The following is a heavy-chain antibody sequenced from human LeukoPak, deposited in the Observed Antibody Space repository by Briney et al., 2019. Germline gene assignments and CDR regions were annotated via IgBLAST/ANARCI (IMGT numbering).Heavy chain of an antibody. V-gene: IGHV3-11*01. D-gene: IGHD6-13*01. CDR1: GFTFNDYY. Sequence: GGSLRLSCAASGFTFNDYYMSWVRQAPGKGLEWLSNIGGTGSTIYYAASVKGRFIISRDNANSSLFLHMNSLRVEDTAVYYCARDRVTYSSSWFRRGALDVWGQGTTVTVSS. CDR3: ARDRVTYSSSWFRRGALDV. CDR2: IGGTGSTI. J-gene: IGHJ6*02.